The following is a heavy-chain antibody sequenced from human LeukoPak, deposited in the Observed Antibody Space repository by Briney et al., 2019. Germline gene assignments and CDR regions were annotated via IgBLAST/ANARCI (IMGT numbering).Heavy chain of an antibody. CDR1: GGSISSSSYY. J-gene: IGHJ4*02. D-gene: IGHD5-18*01. CDR2: IYYSGST. V-gene: IGHV4-39*01. Sequence: SETLSLTCTVSGGSISSSSYYWGWIRQPPGKGLEWIGSIYYSGSTYYNPSLKSRVTISVDTSKNQFSLKLSSVTAADTAVYYCVSRKWTWIQLWGNYYFDYWGQGTLVTVSS. CDR3: VSRKWTWIQLWGNYYFDY.